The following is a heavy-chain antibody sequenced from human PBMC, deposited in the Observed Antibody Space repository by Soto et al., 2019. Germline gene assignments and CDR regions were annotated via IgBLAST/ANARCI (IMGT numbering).Heavy chain of an antibody. CDR3: VRPKGGYSTGTSFDY. V-gene: IGHV3-9*01. CDR1: GFTFDDYA. J-gene: IGHJ4*02. Sequence: EVQLEESGGALVQPGRSLRLSCAASGFTFDDYAMHWVRQVLGKGLEWVSSISWNSGNIGYADSVKGRFTTSRDNAKNSFYLQMNSLRPEDTAVYCCVRPKGGYSTGTSFDYWGQGTLVTVSS. D-gene: IGHD5-18*01. CDR2: ISWNSGNI.